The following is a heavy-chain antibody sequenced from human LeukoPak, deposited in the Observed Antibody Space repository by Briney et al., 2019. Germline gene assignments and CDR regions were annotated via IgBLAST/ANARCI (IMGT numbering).Heavy chain of an antibody. J-gene: IGHJ3*02. CDR1: GDTFTSYY. Sequence: ASVKVSCKASGDTFTSYYMHWVRQAPGQGLEWMGIINPSGDSTSSAQTFQGRVTMTRDMSTSTVYMALSSPRTEDTAVYYCARGRHSYESSDYYYEGDAFDIWGQGTMVTVSS. CDR3: ARGRHSYESSDYYYEGDAFDI. V-gene: IGHV1-46*01. D-gene: IGHD3-22*01. CDR2: INPSGDST.